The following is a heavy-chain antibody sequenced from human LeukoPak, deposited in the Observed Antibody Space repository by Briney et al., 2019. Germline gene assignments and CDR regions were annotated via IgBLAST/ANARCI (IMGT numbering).Heavy chain of an antibody. J-gene: IGHJ4*02. V-gene: IGHV1-69*04. D-gene: IGHD2-2*01. Sequence: ASVKVSCKASGGTFSSYAISWVRQAPGQGLEWMGRIIPILGIANYAQKFQGRVTITADKSTSTAYMELSSLRSEDTAVYYCARGVVVKPLDYWGQGTLVTVSS. CDR3: ARGVVVKPLDY. CDR2: IIPILGIA. CDR1: GGTFSSYA.